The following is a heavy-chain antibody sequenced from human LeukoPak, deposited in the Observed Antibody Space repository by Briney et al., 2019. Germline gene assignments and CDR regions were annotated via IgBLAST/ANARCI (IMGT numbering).Heavy chain of an antibody. Sequence: PSETLSLTCTVSGGFISSSSYYWGWIRQPPGKGLEWIGSIYYSGSTYYNPSLKSRVTISVDTSKNQFSLKLSSVTAADTAVYYCARSSSAIYYFDYWGQGTLVTVSS. D-gene: IGHD6-25*01. CDR2: IYYSGST. V-gene: IGHV4-39*07. CDR1: GGFISSSSYY. J-gene: IGHJ4*02. CDR3: ARSSSAIYYFDY.